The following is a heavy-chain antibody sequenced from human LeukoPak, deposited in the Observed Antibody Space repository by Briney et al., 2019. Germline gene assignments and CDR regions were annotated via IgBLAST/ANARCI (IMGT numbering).Heavy chain of an antibody. CDR3: AKISVTLTRDY. Sequence: PGGSLRLSCAASGFTFSSYAMSWVRQAPGKELEWVSTINDGGFSTYYADSVKGRFTISRDNSKNTLYLQMNNLRAEDTAVYYCAKISVTLTRDYWGQGTLVTVSS. J-gene: IGHJ4*02. V-gene: IGHV3-23*01. CDR1: GFTFSSYA. CDR2: INDGGFST. D-gene: IGHD6-19*01.